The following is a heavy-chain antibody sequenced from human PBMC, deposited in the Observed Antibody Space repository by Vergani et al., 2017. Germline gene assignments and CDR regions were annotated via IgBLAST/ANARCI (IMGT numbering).Heavy chain of an antibody. CDR3: ANLWFGGAVVY. V-gene: IGHV4-34*01. Sequence: QVQLQQWGAGLLKPSETLSLTCAVYGGSFSGYYWSWIRQPPGKGLEWIGEINHSGNTNYNPSLKSRVTISVETSKNQFSLNLSSVTAADTAVYYCANLWFGGAVVYWGQGTLVTVSS. J-gene: IGHJ4*02. CDR2: INHSGNT. D-gene: IGHD3-10*01. CDR1: GGSFSGYY.